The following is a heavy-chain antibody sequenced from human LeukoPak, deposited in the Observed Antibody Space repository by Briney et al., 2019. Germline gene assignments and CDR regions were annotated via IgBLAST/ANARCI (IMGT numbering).Heavy chain of an antibody. J-gene: IGHJ5*02. V-gene: IGHV3-74*01. CDR3: ARLVITGRLDP. D-gene: IGHD1-26*01. Sequence: GGSLRLSCTASGFTFSYYWMHWVRQAPGKGPVWVSRINTDGSSTTCADSVKGRFTISRDNAKNTLYLQMNSLRAEDTAVYYCARLVITGRLDPWGQGTLVTVSS. CDR2: INTDGSST. CDR1: GFTFSYYW.